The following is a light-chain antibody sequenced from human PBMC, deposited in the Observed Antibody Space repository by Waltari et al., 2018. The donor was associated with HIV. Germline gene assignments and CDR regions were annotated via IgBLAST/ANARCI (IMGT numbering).Light chain of an antibody. CDR1: NIGSKS. Sequence: SYVLTQPPSVSVALGTAATISCDGWNIGSKSVLWYKQHAGQAPVLVIRFNSDRPSGIPDRFSGSNSGNTATLTITRVEVGDEADYYCQVWDSSNHHVVFGGGTELTVL. J-gene: IGLJ3*02. V-gene: IGLV3-21*01. CDR2: FNS. CDR3: QVWDSSNHHVV.